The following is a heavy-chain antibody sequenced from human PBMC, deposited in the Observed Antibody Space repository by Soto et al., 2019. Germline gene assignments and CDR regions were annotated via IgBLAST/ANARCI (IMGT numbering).Heavy chain of an antibody. V-gene: IGHV4-4*02. Sequence: PSETLSLTCAVSGGSISSNNWWRWVRQPPGKGLEWIGEIFHSGSTYYNPSLKSRVTISVDTSKNQFSLKLSSVTAADTAVYYCARYSGYEGLRFDPWGQGTLVTVPQ. CDR1: GGSISSNNW. CDR3: ARYSGYEGLRFDP. CDR2: IFHSGST. J-gene: IGHJ5*02. D-gene: IGHD5-12*01.